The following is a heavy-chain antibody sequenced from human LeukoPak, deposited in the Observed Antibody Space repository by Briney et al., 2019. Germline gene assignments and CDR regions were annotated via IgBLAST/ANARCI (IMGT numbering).Heavy chain of an antibody. V-gene: IGHV4-61*02. CDR3: ARGGSYQTRAFDI. J-gene: IGHJ3*02. Sequence: KSSETLSLTCTVSGGSISSSSYYWGWIRQPAGKGLEWIGRIYTSGSTNYNPSLKSRVTISVDTSKNQFSLKLSSVTAADTAVYYCARGGSYQTRAFDIWGQGTMVTVSS. D-gene: IGHD1-26*01. CDR1: GGSISSSSYY. CDR2: IYTSGST.